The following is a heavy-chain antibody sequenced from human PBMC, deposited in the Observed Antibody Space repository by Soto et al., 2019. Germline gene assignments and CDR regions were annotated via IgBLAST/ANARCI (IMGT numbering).Heavy chain of an antibody. D-gene: IGHD5-18*01. CDR3: ARGDPYSDTLRNDAFDI. J-gene: IGHJ3*02. CDR2: ISSSRSNI. CDR1: GFTFSSYS. Sequence: PGGSLRLSCAASGFTFSSYSMNWVRQAPGKGLEYVSSISSSRSNIYYADSVKGRFTISRDNAKNTLYLQMGSLRTEDMAVYYCARGDPYSDTLRNDAFDIWGQGTMVTVSS. V-gene: IGHV3-21*01.